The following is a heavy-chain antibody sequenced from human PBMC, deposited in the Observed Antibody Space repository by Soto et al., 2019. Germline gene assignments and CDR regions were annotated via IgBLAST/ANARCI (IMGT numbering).Heavy chain of an antibody. CDR3: ARFSMTTVTPFD. D-gene: IGHD4-17*01. Sequence: PGESLKISCKGSGYSFTTYWIGWVRQMPGKGLEWTGIIYPGDSDTRYSPSFQGQVTISADKSISTAYLQWSSLKASDTAIYYCARFSMTTVTPFDWGQGTLVTVSS. CDR1: GYSFTTYW. J-gene: IGHJ4*02. V-gene: IGHV5-51*01. CDR2: IYPGDSDT.